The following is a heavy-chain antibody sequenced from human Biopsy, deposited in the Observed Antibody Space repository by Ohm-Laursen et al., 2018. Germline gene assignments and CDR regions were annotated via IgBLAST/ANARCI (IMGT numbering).Heavy chain of an antibody. Sequence: GASVKVSCKASGGTLSSYAITWVRQAPGQGLEWMGGIIPMFGTANYAQKFQGRVTMTRDTSTSTAYMDLSSLRSEDTAVYYCAADSGSGSHFRFDYWGQGALVSVSS. CDR2: IIPMFGTA. CDR1: GGTLSSYA. J-gene: IGHJ4*02. V-gene: IGHV1-69*05. D-gene: IGHD3-10*01. CDR3: AADSGSGSHFRFDY.